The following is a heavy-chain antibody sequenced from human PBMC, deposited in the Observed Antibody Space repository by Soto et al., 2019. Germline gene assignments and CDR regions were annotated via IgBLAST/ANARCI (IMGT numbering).Heavy chain of an antibody. CDR3: AKEGPITNWYFDN. J-gene: IGHJ4*02. Sequence: QVQLVESGGGVVQPGRSLRLSCAASGFTFSSYGMHWVRQAPGKGLEWVTVISYDGNVAYYADSVKGRFTISRDNSKNTLYLQMNSLRTEYTAMYYCAKEGPITNWYFDNWGQGTLVTVSS. V-gene: IGHV3-30*18. CDR1: GFTFSSYG. D-gene: IGHD1-1*01. CDR2: ISYDGNVA.